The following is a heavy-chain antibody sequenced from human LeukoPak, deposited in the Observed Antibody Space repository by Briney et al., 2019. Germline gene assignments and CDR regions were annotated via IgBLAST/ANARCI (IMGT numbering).Heavy chain of an antibody. J-gene: IGHJ4*02. CDR1: GFILSNHW. V-gene: IGHV3-7*03. D-gene: IGHD4-17*01. CDR3: AKRLRCNY. Sequence: PGGSLRLSCAASGFILSNHWMTWVRQAPGKGPEWVANMNKDGSEKYYVDSVKGRFTISRDTAKNSLYLQMNNLRAEDTAVYYCAKRLRCNYWGQGTLVTVSS. CDR2: MNKDGSEK.